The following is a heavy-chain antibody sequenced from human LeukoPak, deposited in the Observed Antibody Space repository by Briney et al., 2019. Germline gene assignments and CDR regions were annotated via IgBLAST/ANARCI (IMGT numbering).Heavy chain of an antibody. D-gene: IGHD1-26*01. J-gene: IGHJ4*02. Sequence: SETLSLTCTVSGGSISSTRYYWGWIRQPPGKGLEWIGSIYYIGSTYYNPSLKSRVTISVDTSKNQFSLKLRSVTAADTAVYYCARHVNSNGSPSDYWGQGTRVTVSS. CDR3: ARHVNSNGSPSDY. V-gene: IGHV4-39*01. CDR1: GGSISSTRYY. CDR2: IYYIGST.